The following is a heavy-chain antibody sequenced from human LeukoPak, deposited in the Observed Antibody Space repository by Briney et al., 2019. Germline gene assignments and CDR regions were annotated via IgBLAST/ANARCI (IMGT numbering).Heavy chain of an antibody. Sequence: PGGSLRLSCAASGFTFSSYSMNWVRQAPGKGLEWVSAISGSGGSTYYADSVKGRFTISRDNSKNTVYLQMNSLRAEDTAVYYCAKANYDFWSGYQGWGQGTLVTVSS. D-gene: IGHD3-3*01. J-gene: IGHJ4*02. CDR2: ISGSGGST. CDR3: AKANYDFWSGYQG. V-gene: IGHV3-23*01. CDR1: GFTFSSYS.